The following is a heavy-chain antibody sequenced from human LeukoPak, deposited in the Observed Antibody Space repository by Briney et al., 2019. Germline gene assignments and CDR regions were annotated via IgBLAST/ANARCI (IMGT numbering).Heavy chain of an antibody. CDR3: AKPYYDSSYYDWYFDL. Sequence: PGGSLRLSCAASGFTFSSYAMSWVRQAPGKGLEWVSAISGSGGSTYYADSVKGRFTISRDNSKDTLYLQMNSLRAEDTAVYYCAKPYYDSSYYDWYFDLWGRGTLVTVSS. D-gene: IGHD3-22*01. V-gene: IGHV3-23*01. CDR1: GFTFSSYA. CDR2: ISGSGGST. J-gene: IGHJ2*01.